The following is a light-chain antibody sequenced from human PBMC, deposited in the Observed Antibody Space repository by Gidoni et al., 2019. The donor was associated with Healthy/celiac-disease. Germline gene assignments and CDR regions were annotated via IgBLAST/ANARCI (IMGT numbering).Light chain of an antibody. V-gene: IGKV3-11*01. Sequence: IVLTQSPATLSLSPGERATLSCRASQSVITYLAWYQQKPGQAPRLLIYDASNRATGIPARFSGSGSGTDFTLTISSLEPEDFAVYYCQQRSNWPPLTFGGGTKVEIK. CDR1: QSVITY. CDR2: DAS. CDR3: QQRSNWPPLT. J-gene: IGKJ4*01.